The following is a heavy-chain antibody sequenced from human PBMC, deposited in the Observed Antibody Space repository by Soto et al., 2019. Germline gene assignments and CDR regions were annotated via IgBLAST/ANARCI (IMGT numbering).Heavy chain of an antibody. Sequence: PGGSLRLSCAASGFTFSSYGMHWVRQAPGKGLEWVAVIWYDGSNKHYADSVKGRFTISRDNSKNTLYLQMNSLRAEDTAVYYCARDSTNRGYSGFDAFDIWGQGTMVTVSS. CDR1: GFTFSSYG. V-gene: IGHV3-33*01. CDR3: ARDSTNRGYSGFDAFDI. CDR2: IWYDGSNK. D-gene: IGHD5-12*01. J-gene: IGHJ3*02.